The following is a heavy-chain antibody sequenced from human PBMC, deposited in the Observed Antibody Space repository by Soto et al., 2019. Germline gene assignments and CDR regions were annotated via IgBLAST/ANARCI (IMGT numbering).Heavy chain of an antibody. CDR1: GYTFTGHY. Sequence: GASVKVSCKASGYTFTGHYMHWVRQAPGQGLEWMGWINPNSVGTNYAQKFQGRVTMTRDTSISTAYMVLSRLRSDDTAVYYCAREPMVRAAHGFDIWGQGTMVTVS. D-gene: IGHD3-10*01. J-gene: IGHJ3*02. CDR3: AREPMVRAAHGFDI. CDR2: INPNSVGT. V-gene: IGHV1-2*02.